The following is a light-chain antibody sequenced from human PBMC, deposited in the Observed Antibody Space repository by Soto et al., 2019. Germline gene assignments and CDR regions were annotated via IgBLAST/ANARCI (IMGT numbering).Light chain of an antibody. Sequence: QSALTQPASVSGSPGQSITISCTGTSSDVGGYNYVSWYQQHPGKAPQLMIYEVSNRPSGVSNRFSGSKSGNTASLTISGLQAEDEADYYCSAYTSRSTVVFGGGTKVTVL. V-gene: IGLV2-14*01. CDR1: SSDVGGYNY. CDR3: SAYTSRSTVV. J-gene: IGLJ2*01. CDR2: EVS.